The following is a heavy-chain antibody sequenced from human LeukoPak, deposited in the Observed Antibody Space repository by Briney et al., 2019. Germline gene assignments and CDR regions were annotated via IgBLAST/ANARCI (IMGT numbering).Heavy chain of an antibody. D-gene: IGHD3-22*01. CDR1: GGSISSSSYY. CDR3: AGAARPYDSSGYFRY. Sequence: SETLSLTCTVSGGSISSSSYYWGWIRQPPGKGLEWIGSIYYTGYTYYNPSLQSRVTISVDTSKNQFSLKLSSVTAANTAVYYCAGAARPYDSSGYFRYWGQGTLVTVSS. J-gene: IGHJ4*02. CDR2: IYYTGYT. V-gene: IGHV4-39*01.